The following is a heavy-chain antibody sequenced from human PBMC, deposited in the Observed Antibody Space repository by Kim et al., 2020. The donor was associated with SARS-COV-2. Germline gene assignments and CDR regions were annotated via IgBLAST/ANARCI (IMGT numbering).Heavy chain of an antibody. CDR3: ARADYGDYAGYYYGMDV. J-gene: IGHJ6*02. V-gene: IGHV4-34*01. D-gene: IGHD4-17*01. Sequence: RKSRVNISVDTSKNQFSLKLSSVTAADTAVYYCARADYGDYAGYYYGMDVWGQGTTVTVSS.